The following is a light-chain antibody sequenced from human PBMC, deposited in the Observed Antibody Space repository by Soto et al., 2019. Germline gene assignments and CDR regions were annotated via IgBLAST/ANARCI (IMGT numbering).Light chain of an antibody. CDR1: HPININ. CDR3: QQYQRYPPS. J-gene: IGKJ4*01. V-gene: IGKV1-16*01. CDR2: AAT. Sequence: DIHMTQSPSSLSASVGDRVTITCRASHPININLVWFQQKPAKAPKSLIYAATNLKSGVPSRFSGSGGGTDFSLTISSLQPEDVATYYCQQYQRYPPSFGGGTKLEI.